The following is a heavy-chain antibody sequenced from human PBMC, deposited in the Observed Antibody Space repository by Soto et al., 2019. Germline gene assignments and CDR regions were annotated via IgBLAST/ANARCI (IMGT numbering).Heavy chain of an antibody. CDR3: ARERVAAAGEFDY. Sequence: SETLSLTCTVSGGSISSYYWSWIRQPPGKGLEWIGYIYYSGSTNYNPSLKSRVTISVDTSKNQFSLKLSSVTAADTAVYYCARERVAAAGEFDYWGQGTLVTVSS. J-gene: IGHJ4*02. CDR2: IYYSGST. D-gene: IGHD6-13*01. CDR1: GGSISSYY. V-gene: IGHV4-59*01.